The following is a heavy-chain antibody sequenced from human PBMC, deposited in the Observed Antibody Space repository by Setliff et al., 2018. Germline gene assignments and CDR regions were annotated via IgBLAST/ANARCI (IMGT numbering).Heavy chain of an antibody. CDR2: FNVGHGYT. V-gene: IGHV1-3*01. D-gene: IGHD6-6*01. J-gene: IGHJ4*02. Sequence: ASVKVSCKASGYTFTTHGLHWVRQAPGQRLEWMGWFNVGHGYTKYSQKFQGRVTMTRDTSTSTVYMELSSLRSEDTAVYYCAREQLVDRGFDYWGQGTLVTVSS. CDR1: GYTFTTHG. CDR3: AREQLVDRGFDY.